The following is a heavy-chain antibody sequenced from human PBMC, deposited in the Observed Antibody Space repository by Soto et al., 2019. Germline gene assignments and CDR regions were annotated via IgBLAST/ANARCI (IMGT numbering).Heavy chain of an antibody. CDR2: IDPSDSQT. CDR3: ARQIYDSDTGPNFQYYFDS. V-gene: IGHV5-10-1*01. D-gene: IGHD3-22*01. J-gene: IGHJ4*02. CDR1: GYSFAGYW. Sequence: GESLKISCKGSGYSFAGYWITWVRQKPGKGLEWMGRIDPSDSQTYYSPSFRGHVTSSVTKSITTVFLQWSSLRASDTAMYYCARQIYDSDTGPNFQYYFDSWGQGTPVTVSS.